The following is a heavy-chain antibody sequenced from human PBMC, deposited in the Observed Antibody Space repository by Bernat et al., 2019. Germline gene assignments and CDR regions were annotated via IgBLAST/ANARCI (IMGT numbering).Heavy chain of an antibody. CDR3: ARHPFISAWQYYFDF. J-gene: IGHJ4*02. CDR2: ILSTGDT. Sequence: QVQLQESGPGLVRPSETLSLTCSVSGGSIRTYKWSWIRQSPGRGLEWLGYILSTGDTNYTPSLRTRVTMSIDTSNNQFSLRLTSVTAADTAVYYCARHPFISAWQYYFDFWGQGTLVTVSS. V-gene: IGHV4-59*08. D-gene: IGHD6-19*01. CDR1: GGSIRTYK.